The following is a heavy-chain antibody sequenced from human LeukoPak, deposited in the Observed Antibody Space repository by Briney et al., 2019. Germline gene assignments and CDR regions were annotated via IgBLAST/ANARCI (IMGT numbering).Heavy chain of an antibody. V-gene: IGHV4-34*01. CDR2: VNHSGST. CDR3: ARVLKGYCSSTSCYTRPLGAFDI. D-gene: IGHD2-2*02. J-gene: IGHJ3*02. Sequence: GSLRLSCAASGFTFSSYGMSWVRQAPGKGLEWIGEVNHSGSTNYYPYLKSRVTISLEKTKNQFPLKLSYVTAADTAVYYCARVLKGYCSSTSCYTRPLGAFDIWAQGTMVTVSS. CDR1: GFTFSSYG.